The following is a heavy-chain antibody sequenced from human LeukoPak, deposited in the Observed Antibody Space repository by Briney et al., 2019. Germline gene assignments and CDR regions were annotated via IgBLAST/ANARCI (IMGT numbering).Heavy chain of an antibody. CDR1: GYTFSKFG. Sequence: ASVKVSCKASGYTFSKFGIGWLRQAPGQGPEWMGWINVYNGNTNYAQKLQGRVTMTTDTSTSTAYLELRSLRSDDTAVYYCARGDCSSTSCYDRYWGQGTLVTVSS. CDR3: ARGDCSSTSCYDRY. J-gene: IGHJ4*02. D-gene: IGHD2-2*01. V-gene: IGHV1-18*01. CDR2: INVYNGNT.